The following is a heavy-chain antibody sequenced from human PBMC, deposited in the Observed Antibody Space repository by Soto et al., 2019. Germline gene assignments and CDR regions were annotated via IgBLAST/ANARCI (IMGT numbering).Heavy chain of an antibody. CDR2: IRSKADGATT. J-gene: IGHJ4*02. V-gene: IGHV3-49*03. Sequence: EVQVVESGGGLIQPGRSLRLSCAVSGFTFGDYAMSWFRQAPGKGLEWVGFIRSKADGATTEYAASVRGRVTISRDDSKSIAYLQMNSRKPEDTAVYYCSREKRGCSSGSCYSFDSWGQGALVTVSS. CDR1: GFTFGDYA. D-gene: IGHD2-15*01. CDR3: SREKRGCSSGSCYSFDS.